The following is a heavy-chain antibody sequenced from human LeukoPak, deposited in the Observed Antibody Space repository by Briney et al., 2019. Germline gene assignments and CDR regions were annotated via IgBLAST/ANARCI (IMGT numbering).Heavy chain of an antibody. Sequence: SVKVSCKASGGTFSSYAISWVRQAPGQGLEWMGRIIPIFGTANYAQKFQGRVTITTDESTSTAYMELSSLRSEDTAVYYCARGDGYKIDDAFDIWGQGTMVTVSS. CDR1: GGTFSSYA. V-gene: IGHV1-69*05. J-gene: IGHJ3*02. CDR3: ARGDGYKIDDAFDI. D-gene: IGHD5-24*01. CDR2: IIPIFGTA.